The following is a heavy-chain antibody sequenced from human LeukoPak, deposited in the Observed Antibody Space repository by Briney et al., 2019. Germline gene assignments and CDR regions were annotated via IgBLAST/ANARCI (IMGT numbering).Heavy chain of an antibody. J-gene: IGHJ6*02. CDR3: ARERRFGIYGMDV. CDR2: IYSGGTT. D-gene: IGHD3-10*01. CDR1: GFTVSNNY. V-gene: IGHV3-66*01. Sequence: GSLRLSCAASGFTVSNNYMSWVRQAPGKGLEWVSVIYSGGTTYYADSVKGRFTLSRDHSKNTLYLQMNSLRAEDTAVYYCARERRFGIYGMDVWGQGTTVTVSS.